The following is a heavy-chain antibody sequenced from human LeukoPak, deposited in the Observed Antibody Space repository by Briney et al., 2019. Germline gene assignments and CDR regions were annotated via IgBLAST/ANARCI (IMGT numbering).Heavy chain of an antibody. CDR3: TRLVAGGFDS. J-gene: IGHJ4*02. Sequence: SVKVSCKFSGGIITNYAISWVRQAPGQGLDWMGRITPLLDSTNYAPKFQGRVTITADKSTNTAFMELSSLTSEDTAMYFCTRLVAGGFDSWGQGSLVTVSS. D-gene: IGHD2-15*01. V-gene: IGHV1-69*06. CDR2: ITPLLDST. CDR1: GGIITNYA.